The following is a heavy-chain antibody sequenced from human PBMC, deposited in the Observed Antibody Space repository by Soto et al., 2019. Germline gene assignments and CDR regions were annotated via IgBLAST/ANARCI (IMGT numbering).Heavy chain of an antibody. V-gene: IGHV1-18*04. J-gene: IGHJ6*02. D-gene: IGHD2-21*01. CDR2: ISGYNGNT. Sequence: QVVLEQSGGEVKKPGASVKVSCKASGYTFSGYSITWVRQAPGQGLEWMGRISGYNGNTNYARTLRGRLTLTTDTSTSTAYMELRSLPSYDTAVYYCARDVFCGGAPACPDMDVWGQGTTVTVSS. CDR3: ARDVFCGGAPACPDMDV. CDR1: GYTFSGYS.